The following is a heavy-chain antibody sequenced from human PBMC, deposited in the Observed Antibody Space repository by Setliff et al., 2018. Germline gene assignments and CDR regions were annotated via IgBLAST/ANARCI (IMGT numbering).Heavy chain of an antibody. D-gene: IGHD4-4*01. J-gene: IGHJ6*03. V-gene: IGHV1-69*05. CDR2: IIPVFGAT. CDR3: ATEGGSTITRHYMDV. Sequence: SVKVSCKASGGSFNTYAISWVRQAPGQGLEWLGGIIPVFGATNYAQKFQGRLTITTDKPTTTAYMELSSLRSDDTAVYYCATEGGSTITRHYMDVWGKGTTVTVAS. CDR1: GGSFNTYA.